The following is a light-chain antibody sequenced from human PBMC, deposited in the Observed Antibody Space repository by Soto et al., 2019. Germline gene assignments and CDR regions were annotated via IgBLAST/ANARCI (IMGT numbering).Light chain of an antibody. V-gene: IGKV1-39*01. CDR1: QSLSSR. CDR3: QPSFSPPYT. J-gene: IGKJ2*01. CDR2: ETS. Sequence: IQMTQSPSSLSASVGDRVTITCRASQSLSSRLTWYQQKPGEAPKLLIYETSSLHSGVPSRFRLSGSETDFNLTITSLQPEDFATYYCQPSFSPPYTFGQGTKLEIK.